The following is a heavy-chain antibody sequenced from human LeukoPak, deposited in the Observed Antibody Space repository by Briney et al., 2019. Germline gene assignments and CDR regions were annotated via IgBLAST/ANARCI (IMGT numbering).Heavy chain of an antibody. CDR1: GGSISSSSYY. Sequence: PSETLSLTCTVSGGSISSSSYYWGWIRQPPGKGLEWNGSIYYSGSTYYNPSLKSRATISVDTSKNQFSLKLSSVTAADTAVYYCARRDSQGWFDPWGQGTLVTVSS. D-gene: IGHD5-24*01. J-gene: IGHJ5*02. CDR2: IYYSGST. CDR3: ARRDSQGWFDP. V-gene: IGHV4-39*07.